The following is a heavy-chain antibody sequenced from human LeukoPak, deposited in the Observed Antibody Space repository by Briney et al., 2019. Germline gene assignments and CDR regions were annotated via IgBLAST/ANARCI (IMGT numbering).Heavy chain of an antibody. CDR1: GFTLSSYV. D-gene: IGHD6-19*01. CDR3: AKSRSGWYVFDH. V-gene: IGHV3-23*01. Sequence: GGSLRLSCAASGFTLSSYVVSWVRQAPGKGLEWVSVISGDGDTTKYADSVKGRFTISRDNSKNTLYLQMNSLRAEDTAVCYCAKSRSGWYVFDHWGQGTLVTVSS. J-gene: IGHJ4*02. CDR2: ISGDGDTT.